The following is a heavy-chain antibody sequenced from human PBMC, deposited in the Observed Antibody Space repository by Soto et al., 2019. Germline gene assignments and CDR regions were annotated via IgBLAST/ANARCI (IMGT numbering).Heavy chain of an antibody. CDR2: MNPNSGNT. CDR3: ARRGYSYGYDQGRWFDP. CDR1: GYTFTSYD. V-gene: IGHV1-8*01. Sequence: QVQLVQSGAEVKKPGASVKVSCKASGYTFTSYDINWVRQATGQGLEWMGWMNPNSGNTGYAEKFQGRVNLTRNTSSSTAYMELSSRRSEDTAGYYCARRGYSYGYDQGRWFDPWGQGTLVTVSS. D-gene: IGHD5-18*01. J-gene: IGHJ5*02.